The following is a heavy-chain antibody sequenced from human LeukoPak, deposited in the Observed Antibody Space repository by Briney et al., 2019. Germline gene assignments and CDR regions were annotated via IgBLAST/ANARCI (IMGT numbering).Heavy chain of an antibody. Sequence: PGGSLRLSCAAAGFIFSGYSMHWVRQAPGKGLEWVAVISDNGHKDYYADAVKGRFTISRDNSKNTLFLQINRLRPEDTAVYYCARVVGVRDGDWFDPWGQGTLVTVSS. V-gene: IGHV3-30-3*01. D-gene: IGHD2-2*01. CDR2: ISDNGHKD. CDR3: ARVVGVRDGDWFDP. CDR1: GFIFSGYS. J-gene: IGHJ5*02.